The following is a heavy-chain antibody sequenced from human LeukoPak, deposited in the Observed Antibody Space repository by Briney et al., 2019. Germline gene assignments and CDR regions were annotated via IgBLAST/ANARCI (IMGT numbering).Heavy chain of an antibody. D-gene: IGHD4/OR15-4a*01. Sequence: PSETLSLTCKVPGASIKSILHYWGWIRKPPGKGLEWIGNIFHDGSTYFNPSLKSRVSLSVDTSKRYFSLKLTSVTAADTSVYYCARHVLSNRSFDTWGQGTLVSVSS. CDR2: IFHDGST. J-gene: IGHJ5*02. V-gene: IGHV4-39*01. CDR1: GASIKSILHY. CDR3: ARHVLSNRSFDT.